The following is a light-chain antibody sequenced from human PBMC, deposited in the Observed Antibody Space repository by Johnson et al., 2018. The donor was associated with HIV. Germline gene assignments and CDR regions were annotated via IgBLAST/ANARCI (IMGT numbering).Light chain of an antibody. CDR1: SSNIGNNY. CDR3: ATWDTSLSAGGV. V-gene: IGLV1-51*01. CDR2: DSN. J-gene: IGLJ1*01. Sequence: QSVLTQPPSVSAAPGQKVTISCSGSSSNIGNNYVSWYQHLPGAAPKLLIYDSNKRPSGIPDRFSGSKSGTSATLGITGLQTEDEADYFCATWDTSLSAGGVFGTGTKVTVL.